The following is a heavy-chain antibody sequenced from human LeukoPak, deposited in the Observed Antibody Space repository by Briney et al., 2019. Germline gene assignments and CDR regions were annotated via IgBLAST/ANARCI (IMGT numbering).Heavy chain of an antibody. CDR1: GGSFSGYY. CDR2: INHSGST. J-gene: IGHJ4*02. V-gene: IGHV4-34*01. CDR3: ARHPGALYDSSGYYEDY. Sequence: SETLSLTCAVYGGSFSGYYWSWIRQPPGKGLEWIGEINHSGSTNYNPSLKSRVTISVDTSKNQFSLKLSSVTAADTAVYYCARHPGALYDSSGYYEDYWGQGTLVTVSS. D-gene: IGHD3-22*01.